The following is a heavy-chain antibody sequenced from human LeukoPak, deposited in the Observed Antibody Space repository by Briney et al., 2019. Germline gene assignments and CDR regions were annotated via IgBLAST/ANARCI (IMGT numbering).Heavy chain of an antibody. CDR1: EYTFTSYY. Sequence: ASVKVSCKASEYTFTSYYMHWVRQAPGQGLEWMGIINPSGGSTSHAQKFQGRVTMTRDTSTSTVYMELSSLRSEDTAVYFCARGPEDGYNFDYWGQGTLVTVSS. D-gene: IGHD5-24*01. V-gene: IGHV1-46*01. CDR3: ARGPEDGYNFDY. CDR2: INPSGGST. J-gene: IGHJ4*02.